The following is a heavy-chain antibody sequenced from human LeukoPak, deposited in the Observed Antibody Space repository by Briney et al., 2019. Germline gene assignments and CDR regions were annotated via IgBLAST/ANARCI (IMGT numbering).Heavy chain of an antibody. V-gene: IGHV4-59*02. CDR1: GDSVTGYY. J-gene: IGHJ4*02. CDR3: VIGVGWQPDY. D-gene: IGHD2-15*01. CDR2: IYKIGTT. Sequence: IPSETLSLTSTVFGDSVTGYYLNWVRQPPGKGLEWIGHIYKIGTTNYNPSLKSRLTISADTSKNQFSLKLRSVTAADTAVYYCVIGVGWQPDYWGQGALVTVSS.